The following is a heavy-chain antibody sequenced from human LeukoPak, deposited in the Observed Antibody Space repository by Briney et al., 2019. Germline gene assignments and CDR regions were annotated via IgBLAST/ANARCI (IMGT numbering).Heavy chain of an antibody. D-gene: IGHD3-3*01. CDR1: GDSITSSNYY. Sequence: SETPSLTCTVSGDSITSSNYYWGWIRQPPGKGLEWIGNIYYSGNTYYNPSLKSRVTISVDTSKNQFSLKLSSVTAADTAVYYCARVITIFGVVILMYFDYWGQGTLVTVSS. CDR3: ARVITIFGVVILMYFDY. V-gene: IGHV4-39*01. CDR2: IYYSGNT. J-gene: IGHJ4*02.